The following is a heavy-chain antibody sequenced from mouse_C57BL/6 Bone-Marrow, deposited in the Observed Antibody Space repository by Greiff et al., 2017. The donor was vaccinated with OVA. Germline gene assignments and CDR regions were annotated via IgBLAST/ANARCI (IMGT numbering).Heavy chain of an antibody. D-gene: IGHD1-1*01. CDR1: GFTFSSYA. V-gene: IGHV5-4*03. Sequence: DVKLQESGGGLVKPGGSLKLSCAASGFTFSSYAMSWVRQTPEKRLEWVATISDGGSYTYYPDNVQGRFTISRDNAKNNLYLQMSHLKSEDTAMYYCARVYYGSPYWYFDVWGTGTTVTVSS. CDR2: ISDGGSYT. J-gene: IGHJ1*03. CDR3: ARVYYGSPYWYFDV.